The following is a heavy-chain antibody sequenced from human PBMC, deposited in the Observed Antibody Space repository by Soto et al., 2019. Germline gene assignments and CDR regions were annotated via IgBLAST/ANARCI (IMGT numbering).Heavy chain of an antibody. Sequence: QVQLVESGGGVVQPGRSLRLSCAASGFTFSTYAMHWVRQAPGKRLEWVAVISYDGTNKYYADSVRGRFTISRDNSKNTLFLQMNSLRAEDTAVCYCAKDGGGYNYGYVMLDKYYYGMDVWGQGTMVTVSS. D-gene: IGHD5-18*01. CDR1: GFTFSTYA. CDR3: AKDGGGYNYGYVMLDKYYYGMDV. J-gene: IGHJ6*02. V-gene: IGHV3-30-3*01. CDR2: ISYDGTNK.